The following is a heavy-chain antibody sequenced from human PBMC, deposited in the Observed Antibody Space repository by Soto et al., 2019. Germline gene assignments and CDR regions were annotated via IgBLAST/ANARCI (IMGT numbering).Heavy chain of an antibody. V-gene: IGHV3-23*01. CDR3: AKDRLAGNFDY. CDR2: ISNTGGGT. Sequence: EVQLLDSGGGLVQPGGSLGLSCAASGFTFNNYAMNWVRQAPGMGLEWGATISNTGGGTYYADSVKGRFTISRDNYKSTLYLQMSSLRVEDTAVYYCAKDRLAGNFDYWGQGTQVTVSS. CDR1: GFTFNNYA. J-gene: IGHJ4*02.